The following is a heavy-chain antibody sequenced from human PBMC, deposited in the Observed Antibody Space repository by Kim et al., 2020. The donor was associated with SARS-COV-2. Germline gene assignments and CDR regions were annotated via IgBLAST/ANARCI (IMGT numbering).Heavy chain of an antibody. V-gene: IGHV4-59*13. CDR2: IYYIGST. J-gene: IGHJ4*02. D-gene: IGHD3-22*01. CDR3: AREGITDSSGYYSQPFDY. Sequence: SETLSLTCTVSGGSISSYYWSWIRQPPGKGLEWIGYIYYIGSTNYNPSLKSRVTISVDTSKNQFSLKLSSVTAADTAVYYCAREGITDSSGYYSQPFDYWGQGTLVTVSS. CDR1: GGSISSYY.